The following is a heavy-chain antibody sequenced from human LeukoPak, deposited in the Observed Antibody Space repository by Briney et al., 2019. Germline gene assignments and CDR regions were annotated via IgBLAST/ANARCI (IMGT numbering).Heavy chain of an antibody. CDR1: GYTLTELS. D-gene: IGHD4-23*01. Sequence: GASVKVSCKVSGYTLTELSMHWVRQAPGKGLERMGGFDPEDGETIYAQKFQGRVTMTEDTSTDTAYMELSSLRSEDTAVYYCATEGGGSNWFDPWGQGTLVTVSS. CDR3: ATEGGGSNWFDP. CDR2: FDPEDGET. V-gene: IGHV1-24*01. J-gene: IGHJ5*02.